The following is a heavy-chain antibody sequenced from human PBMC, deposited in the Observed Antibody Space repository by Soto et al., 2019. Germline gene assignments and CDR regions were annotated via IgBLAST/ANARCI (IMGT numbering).Heavy chain of an antibody. D-gene: IGHD3-9*01. CDR3: ARDPDILTGYYNLGYYGMDV. CDR2: INHSGST. CDR1: GGSFSGYY. Sequence: SETLSLTCAVYGGSFSGYYWSWIRQPPGKGLEWIGEINHSGSTNYNPSLKSRVTISVDTSKNQFSLKLSSVTAADTAVYYCARDPDILTGYYNLGYYGMDVWGQGTTVTVSS. J-gene: IGHJ6*02. V-gene: IGHV4-34*01.